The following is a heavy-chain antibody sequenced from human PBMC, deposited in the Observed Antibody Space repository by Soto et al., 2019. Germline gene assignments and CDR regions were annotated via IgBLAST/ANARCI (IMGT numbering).Heavy chain of an antibody. J-gene: IGHJ4*02. V-gene: IGHV3-7*03. CDR3: ARYIGAWYFDY. D-gene: IGHD1-26*01. Sequence: EVQLVESGGGLVQPGGSLRLSCAASGFTFSSYWMSWVRQAPGKGLGWVANIKQDGSEKYYVDSVKGRFTISRDNAKNSLYLQMNSLRAEDTAVYYCARYIGAWYFDYWGQGTLVTVSS. CDR1: GFTFSSYW. CDR2: IKQDGSEK.